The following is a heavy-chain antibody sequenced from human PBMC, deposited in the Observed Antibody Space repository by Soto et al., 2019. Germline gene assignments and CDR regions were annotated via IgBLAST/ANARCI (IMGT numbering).Heavy chain of an antibody. V-gene: IGHV1-46*01. CDR3: ARGGSHDSSCYYFDY. D-gene: IGHD3-22*01. J-gene: IGHJ4*02. Sequence: QVQLVQSGAEVKKPGASVKVSCKASGYTFTSYYMHWVRQAPGQGLEWMGIINPSGGSTSYAQKYQGRVTMARDTSTSTVYMELSSLISEDTAVYYCARGGSHDSSCYYFDYWGQGTLVTVSS. CDR1: GYTFTSYY. CDR2: INPSGGST.